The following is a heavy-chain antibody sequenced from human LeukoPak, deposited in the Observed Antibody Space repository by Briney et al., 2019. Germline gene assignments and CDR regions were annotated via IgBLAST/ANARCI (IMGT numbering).Heavy chain of an antibody. CDR2: INPNSGGT. D-gene: IGHD3-22*01. CDR1: GYTFTGYY. J-gene: IGHJ5*02. V-gene: IGHV1-2*02. Sequence: ASVKVSCKASGYTFTGYYMHWVRQAPGQGLEWMGWINPNSGGTNYAQKFQGRVTMTRDTSISTAYMELSRLRSDDTAVYYCARDADRITMIGGWFDPWGQGTLVTVSS. CDR3: ARDADRITMIGGWFDP.